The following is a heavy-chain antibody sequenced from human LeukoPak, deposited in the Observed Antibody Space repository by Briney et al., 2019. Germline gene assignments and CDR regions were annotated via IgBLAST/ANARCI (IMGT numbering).Heavy chain of an antibody. CDR2: ISGSGGST. CDR3: AKYSSTWYGYFDY. D-gene: IGHD6-13*01. V-gene: IGHV3-23*01. Sequence: GGSLRLSCAASGFTFSSYAMCWVRQAPGKGLEWVLAISGSGGSTYYADSVKGRFTISRDNSKDTLYLQMNSLRAEDTAVYYCAKYSSTWYGYFDYWGQGTLVTVSS. J-gene: IGHJ4*02. CDR1: GFTFSSYA.